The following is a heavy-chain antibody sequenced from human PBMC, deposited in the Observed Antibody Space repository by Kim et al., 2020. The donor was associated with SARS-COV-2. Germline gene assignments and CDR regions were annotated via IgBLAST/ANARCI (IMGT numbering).Heavy chain of an antibody. Sequence: GGSLRLSCAASGFTFGDYGMHWVRQGPGRGLEWVSYISWNSDNVRYADSVKGRFTISRDNADNSLYLQMNSLRPEDTAFYFCAKDILVAGSYLSLNLDHWGQGILVTVSS. V-gene: IGHV3-9*01. D-gene: IGHD3-10*01. J-gene: IGHJ4*01. CDR2: ISWNSDNV. CDR3: AKDILVAGSYLSLNLDH. CDR1: GFTFGDYG.